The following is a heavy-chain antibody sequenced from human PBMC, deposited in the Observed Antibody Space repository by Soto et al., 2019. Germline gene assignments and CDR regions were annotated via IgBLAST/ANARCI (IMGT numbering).Heavy chain of an antibody. Sequence: QVQLQESGPGLVKPSETLSLTCTVSGGSISSYYWSWIRQPPGKGLEWIGYIYYSGSTNYNPSLTSRITISVDTSKDQFPLKLSSVTAADTAVYYCARRWGANFDYWGQGTLGTVSS. D-gene: IGHD3-16*01. V-gene: IGHV4-59*01. CDR3: ARRWGANFDY. J-gene: IGHJ4*02. CDR1: GGSISSYY. CDR2: IYYSGST.